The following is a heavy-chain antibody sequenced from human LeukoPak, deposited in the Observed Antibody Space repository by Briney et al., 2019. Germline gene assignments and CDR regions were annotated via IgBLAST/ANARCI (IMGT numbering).Heavy chain of an antibody. CDR3: AREDGARGGFYFDY. D-gene: IGHD3-16*01. V-gene: IGHV4-30-4*01. J-gene: IGHJ4*02. Sequence: SGTLSLTCTVSGGSLSSGDYYWSWIRQPPGKGLEWIGYIYYSGSTYYNPSLKSRVTISVDTSKNQFSLKLSSVTAADTAVYYCAREDGARGGFYFDYWGQGTLVTVSS. CDR1: GGSLSSGDYY. CDR2: IYYSGST.